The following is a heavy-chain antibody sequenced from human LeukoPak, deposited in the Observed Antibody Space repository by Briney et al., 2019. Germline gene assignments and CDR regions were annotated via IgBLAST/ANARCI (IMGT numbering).Heavy chain of an antibody. V-gene: IGHV3-21*01. D-gene: IGHD3-10*01. Sequence: GGSLRLSCAASGFTFNSYSMNWVRQAPGKGLEWVSSISSSSSYIYYADSVKGRFTISRDNAKNSLYLQMNSLRAEDTAVYYCARVPPGRLQRYGMDVCGKGTTVTVSS. CDR1: GFTFNSYS. CDR3: ARVPPGRLQRYGMDV. CDR2: ISSSSSYI. J-gene: IGHJ6*01.